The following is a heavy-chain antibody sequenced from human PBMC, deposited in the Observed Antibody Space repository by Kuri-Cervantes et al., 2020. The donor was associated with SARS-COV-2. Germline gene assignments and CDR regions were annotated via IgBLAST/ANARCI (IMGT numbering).Heavy chain of an antibody. V-gene: IGHV3-74*01. Sequence: GGSLRLSCAAFGFSLSGFWLHWVRQVPGKGPVWVARSKYDGGSPSYADSVRGRFTISRDNAKNMLYLQMNSLRVEDTDVYYCAKSDWCDPWGQGTLVTVLL. CDR3: AKSDWCDP. J-gene: IGHJ5*02. CDR1: GFSLSGFW. CDR2: SKYDGGSP.